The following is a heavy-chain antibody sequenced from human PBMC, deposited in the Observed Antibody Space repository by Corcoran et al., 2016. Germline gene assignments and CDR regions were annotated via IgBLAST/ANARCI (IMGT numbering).Heavy chain of an antibody. J-gene: IGHJ5*02. CDR1: GGSISSGGYY. V-gene: IGHV4-31*03. CDR2: IYYSGST. CDR3: ASLDRYCSSTSCYGRWFDP. D-gene: IGHD2-2*01. Sequence: QVQLQESGPGLVKPSQTLSLTCTVSGGSISSGGYYWSWIRQHPGKGLEWIGYIYYSGSTYYNPSLKRRVTIAVDTSKNQFSLKLSSVTAADTAVYYCASLDRYCSSTSCYGRWFDPWGQGTLVTVSS.